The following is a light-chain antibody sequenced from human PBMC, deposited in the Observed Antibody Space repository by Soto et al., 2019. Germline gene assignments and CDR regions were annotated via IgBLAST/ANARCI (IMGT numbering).Light chain of an antibody. CDR3: HQYDSWT. CDR1: QSFNSIY. J-gene: IGKJ1*01. V-gene: IGKV3-20*01. Sequence: EILFTQSPGTLSLSPGERGTLSCRASQSFNSIYLAWYQQKPGQAPRLLIYGASSRATGIPDRFSGSGSGTDFTLTISRLEPEDFAVYYCHQYDSWTFGQGTKVDI. CDR2: GAS.